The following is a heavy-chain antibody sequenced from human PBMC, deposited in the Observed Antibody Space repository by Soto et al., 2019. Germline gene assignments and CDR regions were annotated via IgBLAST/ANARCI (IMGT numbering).Heavy chain of an antibody. CDR2: FDPEDGET. V-gene: IGHV1-24*01. J-gene: IGHJ4*02. CDR1: GYTLTELS. Sequence: ASVKVSCKVSGYTLTELSMHWVRQAPGKGLEWMGGFDPEDGETIYAQKFQGRVTMTEDTSTDTAYMELSSLRSEDTAVYYCAIHKNYYDSSGYDFWGQGTLVTVSS. CDR3: AIHKNYYDSSGYDF. D-gene: IGHD3-22*01.